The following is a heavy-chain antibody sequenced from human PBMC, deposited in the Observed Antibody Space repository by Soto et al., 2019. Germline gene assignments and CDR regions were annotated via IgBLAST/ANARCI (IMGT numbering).Heavy chain of an antibody. CDR2: INPSGGST. CDR3: ARGCLPLYGDSRGEWFDP. V-gene: IGHV1-46*03. CDR1: GYTFTSYY. D-gene: IGHD4-17*01. Sequence: ASVKVSCKASGYTFTSYYMHWVRQAPGQGLEWMGIINPSGGSTSYAQKFQGRVTMTRDTSTGTVYMELSSLRSEDTAVYSCARGCLPLYGDSRGEWFDPWGQGTLVPVSS. J-gene: IGHJ5*02.